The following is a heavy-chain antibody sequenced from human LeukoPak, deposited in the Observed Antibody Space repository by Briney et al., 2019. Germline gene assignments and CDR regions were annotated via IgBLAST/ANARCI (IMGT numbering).Heavy chain of an antibody. J-gene: IGHJ5*02. CDR2: IIPILGIA. CDR3: ARDFPPVRGVSGVSREAGWFDP. CDR1: GGTFSSYA. D-gene: IGHD3-10*01. Sequence: GASVKVSCKASGGTFSSYAISWVRQAPGQGLEWMGRIIPILGIANYAQKFQGRVTITADKSTSTAYMELSSLRSEDTAVYYCARDFPPVRGVSGVSREAGWFDPWGQGTLVTVSS. V-gene: IGHV1-69*04.